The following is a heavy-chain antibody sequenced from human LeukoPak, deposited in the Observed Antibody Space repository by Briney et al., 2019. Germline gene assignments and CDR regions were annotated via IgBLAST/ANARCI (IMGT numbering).Heavy chain of an antibody. Sequence: SETLSLTCTVSGGSISSYYWSWIRQPPGKGPEWIAYIYYSGSTDYNPSLKSRVTISLDTSKNQFSLKLSSVTAADTAVYHCARHDPIVGTPDAFDIWGQGTMVTVSS. CDR2: IYYSGST. CDR3: ARHDPIVGTPDAFDI. CDR1: GGSISSYY. D-gene: IGHD1-26*01. V-gene: IGHV4-59*08. J-gene: IGHJ3*02.